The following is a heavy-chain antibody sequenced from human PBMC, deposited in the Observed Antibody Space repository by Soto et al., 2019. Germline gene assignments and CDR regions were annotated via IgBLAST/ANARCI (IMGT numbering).Heavy chain of an antibody. J-gene: IGHJ6*02. D-gene: IGHD4-17*01. CDR2: IYHSGST. Sequence: SETLSLTCAVSGGSICSGGYSWSCIRQPPGKGLEWIGYIYHSGSTYYNPSLKSRVTISVDRSKNQFSLKLSSVTAADTAVYYCARARLRWDYYYHGMDVWGQGTTVTVSS. CDR3: ARARLRWDYYYHGMDV. V-gene: IGHV4-30-2*01. CDR1: GGSICSGGYS.